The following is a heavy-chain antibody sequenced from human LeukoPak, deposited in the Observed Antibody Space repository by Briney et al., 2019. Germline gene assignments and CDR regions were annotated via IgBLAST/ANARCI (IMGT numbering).Heavy chain of an antibody. CDR3: ARDWSSEFDY. CDR1: GFTFNNYW. D-gene: IGHD1-26*01. V-gene: IGHV3-7*01. J-gene: IGHJ4*02. Sequence: GGSLRLSCAASGFTFNNYWMSWVRQAPGKGLEWVANIKQDGSKKNYVGSVKGRFTISRDNAKNSLYLQMNSLRADDTAVYYCARDWSSEFDYWGQGTLVTVSS. CDR2: IKQDGSKK.